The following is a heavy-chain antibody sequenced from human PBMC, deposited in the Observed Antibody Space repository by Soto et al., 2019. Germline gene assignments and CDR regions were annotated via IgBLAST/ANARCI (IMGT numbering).Heavy chain of an antibody. V-gene: IGHV4-59*08. CDR2: VYSTGGT. CDR3: VRPGIGNLPGLVEV. Sequence: QVQLQQSGPGLVKPSETLSLTCSVSSGPTSSHNWGWIRQTPGRGLEWIGYVYSTGGTSYNPSLHXXVXXSAHSTTNLISQSLTTVPAADTAVYCCVRPGIGNLPGLVEVGGEGTAV. CDR1: SGPTSSHN. J-gene: IGHJ6*02. D-gene: IGHD3-10*01.